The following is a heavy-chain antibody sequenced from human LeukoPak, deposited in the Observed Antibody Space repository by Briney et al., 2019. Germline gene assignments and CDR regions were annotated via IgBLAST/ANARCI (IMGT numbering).Heavy chain of an antibody. CDR3: ATPNYHDSSGYYYVDY. CDR2: INYSGST. V-gene: IGHV4-30-4*01. J-gene: IGHJ4*02. Sequence: SETLSLTCTVSGGSISSGDYYWSWIRQPPGKGLEWIGYINYSGSTYYNPSLKSRVTISVDTSKNQFSLKLSSVTAADTAVYYCATPNYHDSSGYYYVDYWGQGTLVTVSS. D-gene: IGHD3-22*01. CDR1: GGSISSGDYY.